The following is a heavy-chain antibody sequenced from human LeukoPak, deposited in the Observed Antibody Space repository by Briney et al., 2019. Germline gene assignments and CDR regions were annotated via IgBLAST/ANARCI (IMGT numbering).Heavy chain of an antibody. CDR1: GFTFSSYA. CDR3: ARDPGDGDYFVD. D-gene: IGHD4-17*01. J-gene: IGHJ4*02. CDR2: ISYDGSNK. Sequence: GGSLRLSCAASGFTFSSYAMHWVRQAPGKGLEWVAVISYDGSNKYYADSVKGRFTISRDNSKNTLYLQMNSLRAEDTAVYYCARDPGDGDYFVDWGQGTLVTVSS. V-gene: IGHV3-30-3*01.